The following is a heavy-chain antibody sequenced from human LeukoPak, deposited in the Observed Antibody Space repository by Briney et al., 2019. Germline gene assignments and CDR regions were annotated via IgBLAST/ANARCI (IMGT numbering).Heavy chain of an antibody. CDR3: ARGILGDAFDI. D-gene: IGHD5-18*01. V-gene: IGHV3-13*01. Sequence: GGSLRLSCAASGFTFSSYDMHWVRQATGKGLEWVSAIGTAGDTYYPGSVKGRFTISRENAKNSLYLQMNSLRAGDTAVYYCARGILGDAFDIWGQGTMVTVSS. CDR1: GFTFSSYD. J-gene: IGHJ3*02. CDR2: IGTAGDT.